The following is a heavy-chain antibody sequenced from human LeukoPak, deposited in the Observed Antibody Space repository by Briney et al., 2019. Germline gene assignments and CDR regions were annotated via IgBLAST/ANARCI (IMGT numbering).Heavy chain of an antibody. Sequence: GGSLRLSCAASGFTFTSYAMSWVRQAPGMGLEWVSTLSGSGGSTYYADSVKGRFTISRDNSKNTLYLQMNSLRADDTAVYYCARGSGSYGWDYFDYWGQGTLVTVSS. CDR2: LSGSGGST. CDR3: ARGSGSYGWDYFDY. CDR1: GFTFTSYA. J-gene: IGHJ4*02. V-gene: IGHV3-23*01. D-gene: IGHD1-26*01.